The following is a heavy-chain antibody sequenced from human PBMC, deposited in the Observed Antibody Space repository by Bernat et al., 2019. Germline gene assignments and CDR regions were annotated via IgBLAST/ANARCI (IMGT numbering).Heavy chain of an antibody. CDR2: ISYDGSNK. Sequence: QVQLVESGGGVVQPGRSLRLSCAASGFTFSSYAMHWVRQAPGKGLEWVAVISYDGSNKYYADSVKGRFTISRDNSKNTLYLQMNSLRAEDTAVYYCAREGGPVDYWGQGTLVTVSS. V-gene: IGHV3-30*01. CDR3: AREGGPVDY. J-gene: IGHJ4*02. D-gene: IGHD3-16*01. CDR1: GFTFSSYA.